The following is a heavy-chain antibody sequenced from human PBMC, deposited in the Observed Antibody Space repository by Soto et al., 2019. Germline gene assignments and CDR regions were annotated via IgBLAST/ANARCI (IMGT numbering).Heavy chain of an antibody. CDR1: GFIFNNYW. Sequence: EVQLVESGGGLVQPGGSMRLSCAASGFIFNNYWMHWVRQVPGKGLVWASRVNSDGSTTNYADSVKGRFTISRDNAKNTLFLQMNSLRVEDTAVYYCARGKYYDVSTGYSTFDPWGQGVPVTVAS. CDR2: VNSDGSTT. CDR3: ARGKYYDVSTGYSTFDP. V-gene: IGHV3-74*01. D-gene: IGHD3-9*01. J-gene: IGHJ5*02.